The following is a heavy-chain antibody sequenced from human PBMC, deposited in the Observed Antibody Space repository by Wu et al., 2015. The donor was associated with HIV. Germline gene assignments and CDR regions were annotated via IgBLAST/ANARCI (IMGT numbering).Heavy chain of an antibody. Sequence: QVQLVQSGAEVKKPGSSVKVSCRASGDTFTCYVISWVRQAPGQGLEWMGGIIPIFGTTNYAQKFQGRVTITADESTNTAYMELSSLRSEDTAVYYCARAYQLLGAFDYWGQGTLVTVSS. D-gene: IGHD2-2*01. J-gene: IGHJ4*02. CDR3: ARAYQLLGAFDY. CDR1: GDTFTCYV. V-gene: IGHV1-69*12. CDR2: IIPIFGTT.